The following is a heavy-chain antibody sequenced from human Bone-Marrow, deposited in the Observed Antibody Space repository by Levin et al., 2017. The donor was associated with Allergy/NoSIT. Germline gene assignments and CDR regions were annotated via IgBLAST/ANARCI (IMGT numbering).Heavy chain of an antibody. Sequence: GGSLRLSCKASGSTFTSYDINWVRQATGHGLEWMGWMNPNSGNTGYAQKFQGRVTMTRNTSISTAYMELSSLRSEDTAVYYCARVIPGQLERSNWFDPWGQGTLVTVSS. J-gene: IGHJ5*02. V-gene: IGHV1-8*01. CDR1: GSTFTSYD. CDR2: MNPNSGNT. CDR3: ARVIPGQLERSNWFDP. D-gene: IGHD6-6*01.